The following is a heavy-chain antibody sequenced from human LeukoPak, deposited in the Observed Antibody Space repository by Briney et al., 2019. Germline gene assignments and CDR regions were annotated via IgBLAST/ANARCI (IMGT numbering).Heavy chain of an antibody. CDR3: ARAAYSSTWYSRYFDL. CDR1: GFTFISYW. J-gene: IGHJ2*01. D-gene: IGHD6-13*01. V-gene: IGHV3-48*03. Sequence: GGSLRLSCAASGFTFISYWMSWVRQAPGKGLEWVSYISSSGSTIYYADSVKGRFTISRDNAKNSLYLQMNSLRAEDTAVYYCARAAYSSTWYSRYFDLWGRGTLVTVSS. CDR2: ISSSGSTI.